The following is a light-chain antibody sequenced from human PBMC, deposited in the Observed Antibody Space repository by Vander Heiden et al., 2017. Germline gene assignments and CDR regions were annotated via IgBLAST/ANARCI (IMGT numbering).Light chain of an antibody. CDR1: QSVSSSY. CDR3: HQYGSSWT. Sequence: DIVLTQSPGTLSLSPGERATLSCRASQSVSSSYLAWYQQKPGQTPRLLIYAASSRATGIPDRFSGSGSGTDFTLTISRLEPEDFAVYYWHQYGSSWTFGQGTKVEIK. V-gene: IGKV3-20*01. J-gene: IGKJ1*01. CDR2: AAS.